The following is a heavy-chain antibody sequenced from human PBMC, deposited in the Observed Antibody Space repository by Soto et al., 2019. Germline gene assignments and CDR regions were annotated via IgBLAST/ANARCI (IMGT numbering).Heavy chain of an antibody. V-gene: IGHV3-23*04. D-gene: IGHD5-12*01. J-gene: IGHJ5*02. CDR2: ISGSGGST. Sequence: EVQLVESGGGLVQPGRSLRLSCAASGLTFDDYAMHWVRQDPGKGLEWVSAISGSGGSTYYADSVKGRFTISRDNSKNTLYLQMNSLRAEDTAVYYCAQRWLRGWFAPWGQGILVTVSS. CDR1: GLTFDDYA. CDR3: AQRWLRGWFAP.